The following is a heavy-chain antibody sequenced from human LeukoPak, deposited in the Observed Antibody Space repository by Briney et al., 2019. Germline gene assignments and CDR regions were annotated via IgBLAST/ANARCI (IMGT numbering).Heavy chain of an antibody. CDR3: ARGLTVFGVVKTQVAYYFDY. D-gene: IGHD3-3*01. Sequence: LWASVKVSCKASGYTFTSYAISWVRQAPGQGLEWMGGIIPIFGTANYAQKFQGRVTITADKSTSTAYMELGSLRSEDTAVYYCARGLTVFGVVKTQVAYYFDYWGQGTLVTVSS. V-gene: IGHV1-69*06. J-gene: IGHJ4*02. CDR1: GYTFTSYA. CDR2: IIPIFGTA.